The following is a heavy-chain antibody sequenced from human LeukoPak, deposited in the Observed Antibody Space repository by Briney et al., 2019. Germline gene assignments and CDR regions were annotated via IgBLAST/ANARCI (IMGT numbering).Heavy chain of an antibody. D-gene: IGHD4-17*01. V-gene: IGHV3-66*01. CDR2: IHSGGST. J-gene: IGHJ5*02. CDR1: GFTVRSNQ. Sequence: GGSLRLSCSASGFTVRSNQMNWVRQAPGKGLEWVSVIHSGGSTFYADSVKGRFIISRDNSKNTLYLQMKSLRAEDTAVYHCARDGDYGWFDPWGQGTLVTVSS. CDR3: ARDGDYGWFDP.